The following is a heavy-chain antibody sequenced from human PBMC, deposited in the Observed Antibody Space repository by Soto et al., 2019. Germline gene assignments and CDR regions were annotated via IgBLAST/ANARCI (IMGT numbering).Heavy chain of an antibody. CDR3: ARVGQPITIFGVVIPYGGSPTDYYGMDV. CDR2: INPNSGGT. CDR1: GYTFTGYY. V-gene: IGHV1-2*04. Sequence: ASVKVSCKASGYTFTGYYMHWVRQAPGQGLEWMGWINPNSGGTNYAQKFQGWVTMTRDTPISTAYMELSRLRSDDTAVYYCARVGQPITIFGVVIPYGGSPTDYYGMDVWGQGTTVTVSS. J-gene: IGHJ6*02. D-gene: IGHD3-3*01.